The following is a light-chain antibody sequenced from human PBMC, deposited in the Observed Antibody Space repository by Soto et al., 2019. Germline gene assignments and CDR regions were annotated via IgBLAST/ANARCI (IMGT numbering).Light chain of an antibody. V-gene: IGKV1-5*03. CDR3: QQYNFYTWT. J-gene: IGKJ1*01. CDR1: QDIDIW. CDR2: RAS. Sequence: DIQMTQSPSTLSASMGDRVTITCRASQDIDIWLAWYQQKPGKAPKFLISRASILESGVPSRFSGSGSGTEFTLTISSLQPDDFANYYCQQYNFYTWTFGQGTKVEIK.